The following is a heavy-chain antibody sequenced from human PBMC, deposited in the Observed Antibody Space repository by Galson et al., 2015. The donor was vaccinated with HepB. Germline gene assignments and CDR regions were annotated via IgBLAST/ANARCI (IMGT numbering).Heavy chain of an antibody. CDR1: GYTFSSYY. CDR3: ARGPSDYFDY. Sequence: SVKVSCKASGYTFSSYYVHWVRQAPGQGLEWMGIINTSVGSTSYAQKFQGRVTVTRDTSTSTVYMELTNLRSEDMAVYYCARGPSDYFDYWGQGTLVTVSS. V-gene: IGHV1-46*01. J-gene: IGHJ4*02. D-gene: IGHD3-10*01. CDR2: INTSVGST.